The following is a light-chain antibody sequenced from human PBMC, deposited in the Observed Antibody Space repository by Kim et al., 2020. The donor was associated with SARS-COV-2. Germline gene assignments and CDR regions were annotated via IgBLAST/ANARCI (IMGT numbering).Light chain of an antibody. CDR2: QNT. Sequence: VSPGPPASIPCSGDNVGDKYVAWYQQRPGHSPLMVISQNTQRPSGISERFSGTNSGNTATLTISETQAMDEGDYYCQAWDSTTGVVFGGGTQLTVL. V-gene: IGLV3-1*01. J-gene: IGLJ3*02. CDR3: QAWDSTTGVV. CDR1: NVGDKY.